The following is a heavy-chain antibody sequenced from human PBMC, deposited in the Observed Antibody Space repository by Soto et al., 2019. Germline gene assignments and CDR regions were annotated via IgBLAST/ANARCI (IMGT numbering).Heavy chain of an antibody. CDR3: ARSIPYCGGDCYSFGPKNAFDI. J-gene: IGHJ3*02. CDR1: GYSFTSYW. CDR2: IYPGDSDT. Sequence: PGESLKISCKGSGYSFTSYWSGWVRQMPGKGLEWMGIIYPGDSDTRYSPSFQGQVTISADKSISTAYLQWSSLKASDTAMYYCARSIPYCGGDCYSFGPKNAFDIWGQWTMVTVS. D-gene: IGHD2-21*02. V-gene: IGHV5-51*01.